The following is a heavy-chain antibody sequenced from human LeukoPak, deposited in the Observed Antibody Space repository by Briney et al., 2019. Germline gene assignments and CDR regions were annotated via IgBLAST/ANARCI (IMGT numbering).Heavy chain of an antibody. Sequence: RSGGSLRLSCAASGFTFSSYAMSWVRQAPGKGLEWVSAISGSGGSTYYADSVKGRFTISRDNSKNTLYLQMNSLRAEDTAVYYCAKATDYYGSGSASGYWGQGTLVTVSS. D-gene: IGHD3-10*01. CDR1: GFTFSSYA. CDR3: AKATDYYGSGSASGY. CDR2: ISGSGGST. V-gene: IGHV3-23*01. J-gene: IGHJ4*02.